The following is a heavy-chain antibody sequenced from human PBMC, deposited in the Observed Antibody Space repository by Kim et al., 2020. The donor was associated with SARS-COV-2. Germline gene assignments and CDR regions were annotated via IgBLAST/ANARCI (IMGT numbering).Heavy chain of an antibody. Sequence: GGSLRLSCAASGFTFSSYAMHWVRQAPGKGLEWVAVISYDGSNKYYADSVKGRFTISRDNSKNTLYLQMNSLRAEDTAVYYCARAVAGSRRGGMDVWGQG. V-gene: IGHV3-30*04. J-gene: IGHJ6*02. CDR2: ISYDGSNK. D-gene: IGHD6-19*01. CDR1: GFTFSSYA. CDR3: ARAVAGSRRGGMDV.